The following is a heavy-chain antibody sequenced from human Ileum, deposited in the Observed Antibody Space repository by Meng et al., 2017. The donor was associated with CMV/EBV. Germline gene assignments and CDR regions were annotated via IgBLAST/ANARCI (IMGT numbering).Heavy chain of an antibody. V-gene: IGHV4-39*07. Sequence: GSLRLSCNGSGGSISSSSYYWGWLRQPPGKGLEWFGSIYYSGSTYYNPYLKSRVTIAVATSTNQCSLKLSSVTAADTAVYYCARVWTIAAAGTPWFDPWGQGTLVTVSS. J-gene: IGHJ5*02. CDR1: GGSISSSSYY. D-gene: IGHD6-13*01. CDR2: IYYSGST. CDR3: ARVWTIAAAGTPWFDP.